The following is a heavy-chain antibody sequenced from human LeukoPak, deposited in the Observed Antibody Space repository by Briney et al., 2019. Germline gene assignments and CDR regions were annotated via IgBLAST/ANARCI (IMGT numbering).Heavy chain of an antibody. J-gene: IGHJ4*02. CDR1: GGSISNYY. CDR2: IYYTGTT. CDR3: ARHDNSGTYPLDY. D-gene: IGHD3-10*01. Sequence: PSETLSLTCTVSGGSISNYYWSWIRQPPGKGLEWIASIYYTGTTNYNPSLTSRVTISVDTSKNQFSLKLNSVTAADTAVYYCARHDNSGTYPLDYWGQGTLVTVSS. V-gene: IGHV4-59*08.